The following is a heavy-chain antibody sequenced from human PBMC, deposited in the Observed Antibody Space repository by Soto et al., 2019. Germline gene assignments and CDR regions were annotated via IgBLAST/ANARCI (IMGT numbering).Heavy chain of an antibody. CDR1: GFTFSSYA. Sequence: PGGSLRLSCEASGFTFSSYAMNWVRQAPGKGLEWVAVISYDGSNKYYADSVKGRFTISRDNSKNTLYLQMNSLRAEDTAVYYCARPWRYCSSTSCYRAPFDYWGQGTLVTVSS. CDR3: ARPWRYCSSTSCYRAPFDY. CDR2: ISYDGSNK. V-gene: IGHV3-30-3*01. J-gene: IGHJ4*02. D-gene: IGHD2-2*02.